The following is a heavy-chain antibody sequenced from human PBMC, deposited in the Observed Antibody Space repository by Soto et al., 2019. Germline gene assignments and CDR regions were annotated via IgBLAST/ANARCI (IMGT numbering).Heavy chain of an antibody. V-gene: IGHV4-59*04. Sequence: SETLSLTCTVSGGSISSYYWSWIRQPPGKGLEWIGHIYFTGTSSYSPSLKSRVTMFVDTSKNNFSLRLTSVTAADTAVYYCVRREAVAGSQFDFWGQGTLVTVSS. D-gene: IGHD6-19*01. CDR3: VRREAVAGSQFDF. CDR1: GGSISSYY. J-gene: IGHJ4*02. CDR2: IYFTGTS.